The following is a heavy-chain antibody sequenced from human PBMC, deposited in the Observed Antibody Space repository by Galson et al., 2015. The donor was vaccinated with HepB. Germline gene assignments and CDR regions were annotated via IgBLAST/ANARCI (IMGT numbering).Heavy chain of an antibody. CDR1: GFTVSSNY. D-gene: IGHD2-15*01. J-gene: IGHJ5*02. CDR2: IYSGGST. CDR3: ARDNVGYCSGGSCYSPLFDP. V-gene: IGHV3-66*01. Sequence: SLRLSCAASGFTVSSNYMSWVRQAPGKGLEWVSVIYSGGSTYYADSVKGRFTISRDNSKNTLYLQMNSLRAEDTAVYYCARDNVGYCSGGSCYSPLFDPWGQGTLVTVSS.